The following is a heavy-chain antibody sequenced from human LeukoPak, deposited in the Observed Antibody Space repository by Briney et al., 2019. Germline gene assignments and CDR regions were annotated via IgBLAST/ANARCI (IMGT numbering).Heavy chain of an antibody. CDR2: IYTSGST. CDR1: GGSISSGSYY. Sequence: SQTLSLTCTVSGGSISSGSYYWSWIRQPAGKGLEWIGRIYTSGSTNYNPSLKSRVTISVDTSMNQFSLKLSSVTAADTAVYYCARDLTAYSSGWYLGWFDPWGQGTLVTVSS. CDR3: ARDLTAYSSGWYLGWFDP. D-gene: IGHD6-19*01. J-gene: IGHJ5*02. V-gene: IGHV4-61*02.